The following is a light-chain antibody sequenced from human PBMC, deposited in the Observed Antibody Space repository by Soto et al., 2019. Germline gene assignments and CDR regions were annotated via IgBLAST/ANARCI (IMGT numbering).Light chain of an antibody. CDR2: KNS. CDR3: AAWDDRLSGPV. CDR1: NSNIGSNL. V-gene: IGLV1-47*01. J-gene: IGLJ2*01. Sequence: QSVLTQPPSASGTPGQRVTISCSGSNSNIGSNLVYWYQQLPGTAPKLLIYKNSQRPSGVPDRFSGSKSGTSASLAISGLRSEEEVDYICAAWDDRLSGPVFGGGTQLTVL.